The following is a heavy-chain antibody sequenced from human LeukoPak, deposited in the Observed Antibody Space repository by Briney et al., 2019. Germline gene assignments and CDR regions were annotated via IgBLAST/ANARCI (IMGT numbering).Heavy chain of an antibody. CDR3: ARDGTRGYSYGSDY. J-gene: IGHJ4*02. CDR2: INAYNGNT. Sequence: ASVKVSCKASGYAFTGYFIHWVRQAPGQGLEWMGWINAYNGNTNYAQNLQGRLTMTTDTSTNSAYMELRSLRSDDTAVYYCARDGTRGYSYGSDYWGQGTLVTVSS. CDR1: GYAFTGYF. V-gene: IGHV1-18*04. D-gene: IGHD5-18*01.